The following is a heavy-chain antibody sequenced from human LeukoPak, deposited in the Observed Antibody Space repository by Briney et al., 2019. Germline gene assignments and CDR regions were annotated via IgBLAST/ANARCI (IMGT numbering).Heavy chain of an antibody. CDR3: AWYGVTHGLDV. D-gene: IGHD3-10*01. J-gene: IGHJ6*02. CDR2: INQDGSDK. Sequence: GGSLRLSCAAAGFSLSNYWMSWVRQAPGKGLEWVANINQDGSDKYYVDSVMGRFTISKDNAKNSVYLQMNSLRPEDTAIYYCAWYGVTHGLDVWGQGTTVTVSS. V-gene: IGHV3-7*01. CDR1: GFSLSNYW.